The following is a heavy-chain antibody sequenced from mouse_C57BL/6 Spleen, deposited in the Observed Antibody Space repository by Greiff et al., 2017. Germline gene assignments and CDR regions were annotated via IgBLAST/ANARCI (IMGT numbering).Heavy chain of an antibody. D-gene: IGHD2-4*01. CDR1: GYTFTSYW. J-gene: IGHJ1*03. CDR3: AKDVYDYDEDWYFDI. V-gene: IGHV1-53*01. Sequence: QVQLQQPGPELVKPGASVKLSCKASGYTFTSYWIKWVKQRPGQGLEWLGNINPSNGDTNYNEKFKNKATLTVDKSSSTAYMQLSSLRSEDSAVYFCAKDVYDYDEDWYFDIWGTGTTGTFSS. CDR2: INPSNGDT.